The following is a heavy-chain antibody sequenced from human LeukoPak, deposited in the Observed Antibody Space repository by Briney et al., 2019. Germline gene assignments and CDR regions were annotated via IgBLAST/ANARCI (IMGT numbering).Heavy chain of an antibody. D-gene: IGHD3-10*01. V-gene: IGHV1-69*13. CDR3: ARVSSHMVRDEV. J-gene: IGHJ4*02. CDR2: IIPIFGTA. CDR1: GYTFTSYA. Sequence: SVKVSCKASGYTFTSYAISWVRQAPGQGLEWMGGIIPIFGTANYAQRFQGRVTITADESTSTAYMELSSLRSEDTAVYYCARVSSHMVRDEVWGQGTLVTVSS.